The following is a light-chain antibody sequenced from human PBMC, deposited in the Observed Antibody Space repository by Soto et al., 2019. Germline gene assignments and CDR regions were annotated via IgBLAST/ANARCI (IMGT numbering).Light chain of an antibody. CDR1: SSDVGGYNY. Sequence: QSALTQPASVSGSPGQSITISCTGTSSDVGGYNYVSWYQQHPGKAPKLIISDVSNRPSGVSYRFSVSKSGNTASLTISVLQAEDEADYYCASYTSSSTYVFGSGTKLTVL. V-gene: IGLV2-14*03. J-gene: IGLJ1*01. CDR2: DVS. CDR3: ASYTSSSTYV.